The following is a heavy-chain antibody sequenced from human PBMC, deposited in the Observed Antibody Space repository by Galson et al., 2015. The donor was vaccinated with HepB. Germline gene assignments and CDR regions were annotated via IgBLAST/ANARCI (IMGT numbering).Heavy chain of an antibody. V-gene: IGHV4-39*01. CDR1: GDSITRSSYY. D-gene: IGHD3-16*02. Sequence: SETLSLTCTVSGDSITRSSYYWGWIRQPPGKGLEWIVSMYYTGSTYYNPSLKSRVTMSVDMSKNQFSLKLSSVTAADTAVYYCARRSYRYETSDLSPYFDYWGQGTLVSVSS. J-gene: IGHJ4*02. CDR3: ARRSYRYETSDLSPYFDY. CDR2: MYYTGST.